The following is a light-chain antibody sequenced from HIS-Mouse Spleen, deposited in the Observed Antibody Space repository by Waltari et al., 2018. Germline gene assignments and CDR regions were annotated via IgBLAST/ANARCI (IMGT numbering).Light chain of an antibody. CDR1: QSIRSW. J-gene: IGKJ1*01. Sequence: DIQMTQSPSTLSASVGDRVPITCRASQSIRSWVAWYQQKPGKAPNLLIYKAYSLESGVPSRFSGSGSGTEFTLTISSLQPDDFATYYCQQYNSYSRTFGQGTKVEIK. CDR2: KAY. V-gene: IGKV1-5*03. CDR3: QQYNSYSRT.